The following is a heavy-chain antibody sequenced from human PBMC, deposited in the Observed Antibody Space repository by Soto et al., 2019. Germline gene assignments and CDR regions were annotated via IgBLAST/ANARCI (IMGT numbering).Heavy chain of an antibody. J-gene: IGHJ6*01. CDR3: AKDLWFEEFCYHCDLQSF. V-gene: IGHV3-23*01. D-gene: IGHD3-10*01. Sequence: GGSLRLSCAASGFTFSSYAMSWVRQAPGKGLEWVSAISGSGGSTYYADSVKGRFTISRDNSKNTLYLQMNSLRAEDTAVYYCAKDLWFEEFCYHCDLQSFWGQGST. CDR1: GFTFSSYA. CDR2: ISGSGGST.